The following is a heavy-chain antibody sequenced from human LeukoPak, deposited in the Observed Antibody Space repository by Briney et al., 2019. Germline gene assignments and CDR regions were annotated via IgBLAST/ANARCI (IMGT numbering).Heavy chain of an antibody. J-gene: IGHJ6*03. CDR1: GYTFTSYG. V-gene: IGHV1-18*01. CDR2: ISAYNGNT. CDR3: ARDRAWAFTVGYYYYYYMDV. Sequence: ASVKVSCKASGYTFTSYGISWVRQAPGQGLEWMGWISAYNGNTNYPMKLQGRVTMTTDTSTSTAYLELRSLRSDDTAVYYCARDRAWAFTVGYYYYYYMDVWGKGTTVTVSS. D-gene: IGHD4-11*01.